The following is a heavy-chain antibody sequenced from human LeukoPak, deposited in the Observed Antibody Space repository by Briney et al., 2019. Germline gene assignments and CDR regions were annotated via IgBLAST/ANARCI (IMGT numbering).Heavy chain of an antibody. J-gene: IGHJ3*02. Sequence: SETLSLTCAVYGGSFSGYYWSWIRQPPGKGLEWIGEINHSGSINYNPSLKSRVTISVDTSKNQFSLKLSSVTAADTAVYYCARMTAFDIWGQGTMVTVSS. CDR2: INHSGSI. V-gene: IGHV4-34*01. CDR1: GGSFSGYY. CDR3: ARMTAFDI.